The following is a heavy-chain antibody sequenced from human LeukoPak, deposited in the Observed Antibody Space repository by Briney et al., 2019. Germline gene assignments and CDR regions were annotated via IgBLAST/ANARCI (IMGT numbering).Heavy chain of an antibody. Sequence: PGGSLRLSCAASGFTFSIYAMHWVRQTPGKGLEWVAITSYDGNDEDYTDSVKGRFTISRDNSMNTLYLQMNSLRSEDTAVYYCARSTSSSWHLFDYWGQGTLVTVSS. D-gene: IGHD6-13*01. J-gene: IGHJ4*02. CDR2: TSYDGNDE. CDR3: ARSTSSSWHLFDY. CDR1: GFTFSIYA. V-gene: IGHV3-30-3*01.